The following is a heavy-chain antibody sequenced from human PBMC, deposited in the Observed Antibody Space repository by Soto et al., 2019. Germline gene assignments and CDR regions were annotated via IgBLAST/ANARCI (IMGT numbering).Heavy chain of an antibody. D-gene: IGHD2-15*01. CDR3: AREGNQFEMAAKDFDY. J-gene: IGHJ4*02. CDR1: GYTFTSCY. V-gene: IGHV1-46*01. Sequence: ASVKVSCKASGYTFTSCYMHWVRQAPGQGLEWMGIINPSGGSTSYAQKFQGRVTMTRDTSTSTVYMELSSLRSEDTAVYYCAREGNQFEMAAKDFDYWGQGTLVTVSS. CDR2: INPSGGST.